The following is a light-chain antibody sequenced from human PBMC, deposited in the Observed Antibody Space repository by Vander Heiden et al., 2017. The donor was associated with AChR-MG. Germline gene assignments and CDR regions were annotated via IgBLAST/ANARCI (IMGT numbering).Light chain of an antibody. V-gene: IGKV1-5*03. J-gene: IGKJ2*01. Sequence: DIQMTQSPSTLSASVGDRVTITCRASQSSSSWLAWYQQKPGKAPKLLIYKASSLESGVPSRFSGSGSGTEFTLTISSLQPDDFATYYCQQYNSYSSLTFGQGTKLEIK. CDR2: KAS. CDR1: QSSSSW. CDR3: QQYNSYSSLT.